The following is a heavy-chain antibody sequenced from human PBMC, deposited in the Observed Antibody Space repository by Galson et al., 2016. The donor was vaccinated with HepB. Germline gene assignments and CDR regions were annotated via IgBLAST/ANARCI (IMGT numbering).Heavy chain of an antibody. V-gene: IGHV3-48*02. CDR1: GFTFSNYA. J-gene: IGHJ4*02. Sequence: SLRLSCAVSGFTFSNYAMNWVRQAPGKGLEWVAFITGGSDIIHYADSVKGRFTVSRDNVRNSLYLQMNSLGNEDTALYFWAKETGRYYYESSGEDNFWGQGTRVTVSS. CDR3: AKETGRYYYESSGEDNF. D-gene: IGHD3-22*01. CDR2: ITGGSDII.